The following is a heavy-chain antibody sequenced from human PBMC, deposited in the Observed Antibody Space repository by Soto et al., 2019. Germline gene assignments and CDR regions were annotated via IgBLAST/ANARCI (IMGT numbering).Heavy chain of an antibody. CDR3: TRAVGSSGGWPAPFQH. Sequence: EVQLVESGGGLIQPGGSLRLSCAASGFTVSSNYMDWVRQAPGKGLEYVSVVYSAGNTTYADSVQGRFTISRDTTEKRLFLKLNSLSAEDTAGYFITRAVGSSGGWPAPFQHWGQGTLVPVSS. CDR2: VYSAGNT. CDR1: GFTVSSNY. V-gene: IGHV3-53*01. D-gene: IGHD6-19*01. J-gene: IGHJ1*01.